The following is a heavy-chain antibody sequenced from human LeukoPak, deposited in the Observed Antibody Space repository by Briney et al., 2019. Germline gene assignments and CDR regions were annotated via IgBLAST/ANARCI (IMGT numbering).Heavy chain of an antibody. CDR1: GFTFSSYA. CDR3: AKDAEKYCSSTSCYLDDAFDI. J-gene: IGHJ3*02. Sequence: GGSLRLSCAASGFTFSSYAMTWVRQAPGKGLEWVSAISGSGGTTYYADSVKGRFTISRDNSKNTLYLQMNSLRAEDTAVYYCAKDAEKYCSSTSCYLDDAFDIWGQGTMVTVSS. CDR2: ISGSGGTT. D-gene: IGHD2-2*01. V-gene: IGHV3-23*01.